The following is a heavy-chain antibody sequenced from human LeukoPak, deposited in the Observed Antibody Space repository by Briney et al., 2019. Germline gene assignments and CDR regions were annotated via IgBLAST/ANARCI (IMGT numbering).Heavy chain of an antibody. V-gene: IGHV3-9*02. D-gene: IGHD3-16*01. CDR1: GFPSDDYA. Sequence: GGSLRLSCAVSGFPSDDYAMQWVRPAPGKGLEGVSGISWHTGTTGYAESVKGRFTISSDSAKNSLYLQMDSLRVEDTALYYCAKSGRKYYPVLGLDFWGQGTLVTVSS. J-gene: IGHJ4*02. CDR2: ISWHTGTT. CDR3: AKSGRKYYPVLGLDF.